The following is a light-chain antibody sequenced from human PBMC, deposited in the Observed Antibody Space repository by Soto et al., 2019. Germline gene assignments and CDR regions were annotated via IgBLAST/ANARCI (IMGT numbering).Light chain of an antibody. Sequence: QSVLTQPPSASGSPGQSVTISCTGTSSDVGGYNYVSWYQQYPGKAPKLMIYEVNKRPSGVPDRFSGSKSGNTASLTVSGLQAEDEADYYCSSYVGSNRVFGGGTKVTVL. V-gene: IGLV2-8*01. CDR2: EVN. CDR1: SSDVGGYNY. CDR3: SSYVGSNRV. J-gene: IGLJ3*02.